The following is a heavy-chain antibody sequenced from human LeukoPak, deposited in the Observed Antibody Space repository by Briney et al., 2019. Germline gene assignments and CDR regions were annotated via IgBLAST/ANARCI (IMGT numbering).Heavy chain of an antibody. Sequence: ASVKVSCKASGYTFTSYGISWVREAPGQGLEWMGWISAYNGNTNYAQKLQGRVTMTTDTSTSTAYMELRSLRSDDTAVYYCAREARYSSGWSDAFDIWGQGTMVTVSS. V-gene: IGHV1-18*01. J-gene: IGHJ3*02. CDR2: ISAYNGNT. CDR3: AREARYSSGWSDAFDI. D-gene: IGHD6-19*01. CDR1: GYTFTSYG.